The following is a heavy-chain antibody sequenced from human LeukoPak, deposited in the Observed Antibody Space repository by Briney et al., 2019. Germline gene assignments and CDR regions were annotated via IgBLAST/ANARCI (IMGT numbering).Heavy chain of an antibody. CDR1: GFTFSAYS. V-gene: IGHV3-48*04. CDR3: ARDQGVAGYVFGQ. J-gene: IGHJ4*02. CDR2: ISSSSSTI. D-gene: IGHD6-19*01. Sequence: GGSLRLSCAASGFTFSAYSMNWVRQAPGKGLEWVSYISSSSSTIYYADSVKGRFTISRDNAKNSLYLQMNSLRAEDTAVYYCARDQGVAGYVFGQWGQGTLVTVSS.